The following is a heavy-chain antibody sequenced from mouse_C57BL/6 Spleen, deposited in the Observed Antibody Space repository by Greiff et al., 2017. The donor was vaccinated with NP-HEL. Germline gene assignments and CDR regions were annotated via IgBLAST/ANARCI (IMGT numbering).Heavy chain of an antibody. CDR2: IYPGSGNT. D-gene: IGHD2-4*01. CDR3: ARSGIYYDYDAFDY. Sequence: VQLQQSGPELVKPGASVKISCKASGYSFTSYYIHWVKQRPGQGLEWIGWIYPGSGNTKYNEKFKGKATLTADTSSSTAYMQLSSLTSEDSAVYYCARSGIYYDYDAFDYWGQGTTLTVSS. V-gene: IGHV1-66*01. CDR1: GYSFTSYY. J-gene: IGHJ2*01.